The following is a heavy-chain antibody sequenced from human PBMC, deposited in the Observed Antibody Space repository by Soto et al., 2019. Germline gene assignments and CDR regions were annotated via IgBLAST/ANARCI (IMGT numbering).Heavy chain of an antibody. Sequence: GGSLRLSCAASGFTFSSYAMSWVRQAPGKGLEWVSAISGSGGSTYYADSVKGRFTISRDNSKNTLYLQMNSLRAEDTAVYYCAKGHIWGSYRPISDDAFDIWGQGTMVTVSS. CDR1: GFTFSSYA. CDR2: ISGSGGST. V-gene: IGHV3-23*01. CDR3: AKGHIWGSYRPISDDAFDI. J-gene: IGHJ3*02. D-gene: IGHD3-16*02.